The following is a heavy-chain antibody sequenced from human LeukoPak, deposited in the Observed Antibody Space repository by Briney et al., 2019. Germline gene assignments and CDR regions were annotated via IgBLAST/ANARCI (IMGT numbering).Heavy chain of an antibody. D-gene: IGHD2-2*01. CDR3: ARVLIVVVPAARLPNPKTYYYYGMDV. J-gene: IGHJ6*02. V-gene: IGHV1-8*01. CDR1: GYTFTSYD. Sequence: ASVKVSCKASGYTFTSYDINWVRQATGQGLEWMGWINPNSGNTGYAQKFQGRVTMTRNTSISTAYMELSSLRSEDTAVYYCARVLIVVVPAARLPNPKTYYYYGMDVWGQGTTVTVSS. CDR2: INPNSGNT.